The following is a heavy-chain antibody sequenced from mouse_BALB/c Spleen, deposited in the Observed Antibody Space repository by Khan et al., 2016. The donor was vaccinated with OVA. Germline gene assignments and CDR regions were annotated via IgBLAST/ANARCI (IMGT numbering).Heavy chain of an antibody. CDR1: GYSITSNYA. V-gene: IGHV3-2*02. CDR3: ARGNYYGYAMDY. D-gene: IGHD1-1*01. Sequence: EVKLEESGPGLVKPSQSLSLTCTVTGYSITSNYAWNWIRQFPGNKLEWMGYISYSGRTSYIPSLKSRISITRDPSKNQFFLQLNSVTTDDTATYYCARGNYYGYAMDYWGQGTSVTVSS. J-gene: IGHJ4*01. CDR2: ISYSGRT.